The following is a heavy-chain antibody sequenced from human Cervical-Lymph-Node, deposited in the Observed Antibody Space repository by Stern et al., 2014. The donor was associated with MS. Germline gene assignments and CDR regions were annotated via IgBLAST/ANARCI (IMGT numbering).Heavy chain of an antibody. D-gene: IGHD3-3*01. CDR2: VHYSGNP. CDR1: GGSISSYY. V-gene: IGHV4-59*08. J-gene: IGHJ4*02. CDR3: AGSGTYYPDY. Sequence: QVQLQESGPGLVKPSETLSLTCSVSGGSISSYYWNWIRQPPGKGLEWIANVHYSGNPTYKTSLKMRVPILLATSINKISLKLTSVTAADTAVYYCAGSGTYYPDYWGQGILVTVSS.